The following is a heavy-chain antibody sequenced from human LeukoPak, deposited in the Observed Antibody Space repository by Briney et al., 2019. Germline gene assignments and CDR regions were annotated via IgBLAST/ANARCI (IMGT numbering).Heavy chain of an antibody. V-gene: IGHV3-21*01. D-gene: IGHD4-17*01. CDR1: GFTFSSYN. CDR3: AKDLGATVTTFDY. Sequence: GGSLRLSCAASGFTFSSYNMNWVRQAPGKGLEWVSFISTSSSYIYYADSVKGRFTVSRDNARNSLYLQMNSLRAEDTAVYYCAKDLGATVTTFDYWGQGTLVTVSS. CDR2: ISTSSSYI. J-gene: IGHJ4*02.